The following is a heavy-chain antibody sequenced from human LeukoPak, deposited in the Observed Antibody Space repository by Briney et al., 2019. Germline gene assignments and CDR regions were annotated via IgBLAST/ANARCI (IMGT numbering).Heavy chain of an antibody. CDR3: AILSLARFGREVKIAFDI. CDR1: GYTLTELS. J-gene: IGHJ3*02. CDR2: FDPEDGET. Sequence: ASVKVSCKVSGYTLTELSMHWVRQAPGKGLEWMGGFDPEDGETIYAQKFQGRVTMTEDTSTDTAYMELSSLRSEDTAVYYCAILSLARFGREVKIAFDIWGQGTMVTVSS. D-gene: IGHD3-10*01. V-gene: IGHV1-24*01.